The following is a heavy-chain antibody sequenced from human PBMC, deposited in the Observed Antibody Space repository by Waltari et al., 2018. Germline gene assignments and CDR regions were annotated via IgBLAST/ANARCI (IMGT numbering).Heavy chain of an antibody. D-gene: IGHD1-26*01. CDR3: TRHGGSYYG. CDR1: GFTFSGSA. Sequence: EVQLVESGGGLVQPGGSLTLSCAASGFTFSGSAMHWVRQASGKGLEWVGGIRRKANSYATEYAASVKGRFTISRDDSKNTAYLQMNSLKTEDTAVYYCTRHGGSYYGWGQGTLVTVSS. CDR2: IRRKANSYAT. V-gene: IGHV3-73*01. J-gene: IGHJ4*02.